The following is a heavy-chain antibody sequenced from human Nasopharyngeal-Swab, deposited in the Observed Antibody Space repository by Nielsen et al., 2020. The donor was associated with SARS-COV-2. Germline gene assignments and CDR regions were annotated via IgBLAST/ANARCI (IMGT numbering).Heavy chain of an antibody. D-gene: IGHD6-13*01. J-gene: IGHJ5*02. CDR2: ISYDGSNK. V-gene: IGHV3-30*03. CDR1: GFTFSSYC. Sequence: GESLEISCAASGFTFSSYCMHWVRQAPGKGLEWVAVISYDGSNKYYADSVKGRFTISRDNSKNTLYLQMNSLRAEDTAVYYCARDGRQQLRPEGLFDPWGQGTLVTVSS. CDR3: ARDGRQQLRPEGLFDP.